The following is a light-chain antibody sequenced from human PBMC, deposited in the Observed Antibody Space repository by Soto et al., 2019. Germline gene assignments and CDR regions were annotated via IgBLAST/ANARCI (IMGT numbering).Light chain of an antibody. CDR1: QTVSSNY. V-gene: IGKV3-20*01. CDR3: QLYGTSPKP. J-gene: IGKJ1*01. Sequence: DIVLTQSPFTLSSSQVDRATLSFMASQTVSSNYLAWYQQKPGQAPRLLIYAASTRATGIPDWFSGSRSGTDFTLSISRLEPEDFAVYYCQLYGTSPKPFGQGTKV. CDR2: AAS.